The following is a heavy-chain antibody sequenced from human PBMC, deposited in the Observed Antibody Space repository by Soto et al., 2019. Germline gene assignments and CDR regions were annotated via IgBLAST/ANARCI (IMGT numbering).Heavy chain of an antibody. D-gene: IGHD5-12*01. CDR1: GFTFSSYG. CDR3: AKVRGGYSGYDYYYYYGMDV. CDR2: ISYDGSNK. V-gene: IGHV3-30*18. Sequence: GGSLRLSCAASGFTFSSYGMHWVRQAPGKGLEWVAVISYDGSNKYYADSVKGRFTISRDNSKNTLYLQMNSLRAEDTAVYYCAKVRGGYSGYDYYYYYGMDVWGQGTTVTVSS. J-gene: IGHJ6*02.